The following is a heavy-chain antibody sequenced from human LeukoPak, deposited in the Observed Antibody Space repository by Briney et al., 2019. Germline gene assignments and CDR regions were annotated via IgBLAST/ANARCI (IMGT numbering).Heavy chain of an antibody. CDR3: ARDSSGRLPFDY. V-gene: IGHV3-23*01. CDR1: GFTFSSYA. D-gene: IGHD6-19*01. Sequence: GGSLRLSCAASGFTFSSYAMSWVRQAPGKGLEWVSAISGSGGSTYYADSVKGRFTISRDNAKNSLYLQMNSLRAEDTAVYYCARDSSGRLPFDYWGQGTLVTVSS. CDR2: ISGSGGST. J-gene: IGHJ4*02.